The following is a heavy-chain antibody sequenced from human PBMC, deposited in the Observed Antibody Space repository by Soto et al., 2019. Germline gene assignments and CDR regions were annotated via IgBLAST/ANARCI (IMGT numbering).Heavy chain of an antibody. Sequence: SVKVCCKASGGTFSRYTITWVRQAPGQGLEWMGGITPMFGTPNYAQKFQGRVTITADESTSTAYMELSSLRSEDTAMYYCARDGTLYDSSAYYYLYWGQGTLVPVSS. CDR1: GGTFSRYT. D-gene: IGHD3-22*01. CDR2: ITPMFGTP. J-gene: IGHJ4*02. CDR3: ARDGTLYDSSAYYYLY. V-gene: IGHV1-69*13.